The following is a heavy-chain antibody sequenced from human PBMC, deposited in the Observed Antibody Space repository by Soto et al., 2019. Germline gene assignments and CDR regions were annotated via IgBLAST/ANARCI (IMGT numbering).Heavy chain of an antibody. Sequence: EVQLLESGGGLVQPGGSLRLSCAASGFTVSSYAMSWVRQAPGKGLEWVSVISGSGSTYSADSVKGRFTISRDSSKNTVYLQMNRLRAEDTVVYYCAKALRFTFTTGYYMDVWGRGTTVTVSS. V-gene: IGHV3-23*01. CDR3: AKALRFTFTTGYYMDV. CDR2: ISGSGST. D-gene: IGHD3-16*01. CDR1: GFTVSSYA. J-gene: IGHJ6*03.